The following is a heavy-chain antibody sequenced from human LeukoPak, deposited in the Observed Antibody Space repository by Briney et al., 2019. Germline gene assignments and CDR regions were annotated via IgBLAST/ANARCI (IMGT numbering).Heavy chain of an antibody. D-gene: IGHD2-2*01. CDR3: AREGVGIVVVPALFDP. CDR1: GYTFTGYY. CDR2: INPNSGGT. V-gene: IGHV1-2*02. J-gene: IGHJ5*02. Sequence: GASVKVSFKASGYTFTGYYMHWVRQAPGQGLEWMGWINPNSGGTNYAQKFQGRVTMTRDTSISTAYMELSRLRSDDTAVYYCAREGVGIVVVPALFDPWGQGTLVTVSS.